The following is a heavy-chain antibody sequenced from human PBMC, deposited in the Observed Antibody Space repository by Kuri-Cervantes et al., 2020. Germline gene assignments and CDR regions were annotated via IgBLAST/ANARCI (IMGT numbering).Heavy chain of an antibody. CDR2: ISGSDGST. J-gene: IGHJ3*02. D-gene: IGHD3-22*01. V-gene: IGHV3-23*01. Sequence: GESLKISCAASGFTFSSYGMHWVRQAPGKGLEWVSAISGSDGSTYYADSVKGRFTISRDNSKNTLYLQMNSLRAEDTAVYYCAKRSGYYYDSSDAFDIWGQGTMVTVSS. CDR1: GFTFSSYG. CDR3: AKRSGYYYDSSDAFDI.